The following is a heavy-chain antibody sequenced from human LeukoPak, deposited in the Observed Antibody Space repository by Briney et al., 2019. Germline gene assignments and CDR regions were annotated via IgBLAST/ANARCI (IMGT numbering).Heavy chain of an antibody. D-gene: IGHD3-10*01. CDR3: VRGAKVRGDAFDI. CDR1: GFTFSDHY. CDR2: LRSKAESYTT. V-gene: IGHV3-72*01. J-gene: IGHJ3*02. Sequence: GGSLRLSCAPSGFTFSDHYFDWVRQAPGKGLEWVSRLRSKAESYTTNYAAPVKGRFTISRDDSKNSLYLQMNSLKIEDSAVYYCVRGAKVRGDAFDIWGRGTAVTVSS.